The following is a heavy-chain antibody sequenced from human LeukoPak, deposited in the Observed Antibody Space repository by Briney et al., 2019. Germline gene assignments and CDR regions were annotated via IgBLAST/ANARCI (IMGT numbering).Heavy chain of an antibody. J-gene: IGHJ3*02. CDR1: GGSISGYY. Sequence: LSLTCTVSGGSISGYYWSWSRQPPGKGLEWVSGISWNSGSIGYADSVKGRFTISRDNAKNSLYLQMNSLRAEDTALYYCAKDISFGDPSPRDAFDIWGQGTMVTVSS. D-gene: IGHD3-10*01. CDR3: AKDISFGDPSPRDAFDI. V-gene: IGHV3-9*01. CDR2: ISWNSGSI.